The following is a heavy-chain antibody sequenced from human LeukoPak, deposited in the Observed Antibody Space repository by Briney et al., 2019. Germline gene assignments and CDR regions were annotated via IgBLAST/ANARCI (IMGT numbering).Heavy chain of an antibody. CDR2: IYTSGST. CDR1: DGSISSGTYS. D-gene: IGHD7-27*01. J-gene: IGHJ4*02. CDR3: ARFSPRAMGNYLDF. Sequence: SETLSLTCTVSDGSISSGTYSWNWIRQPAGKGLEWIGRIYTSGSTNYNPSLKSRVTISVDTSKNQFSLRLSSVTAADTAVYYCARFSPRAMGNYLDFWGQGTLVTVSS. V-gene: IGHV4-61*02.